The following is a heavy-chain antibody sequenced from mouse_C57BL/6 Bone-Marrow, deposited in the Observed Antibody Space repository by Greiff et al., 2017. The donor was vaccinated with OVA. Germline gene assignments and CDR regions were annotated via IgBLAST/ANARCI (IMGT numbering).Heavy chain of an antibody. CDR2: ISNLAYSI. Sequence: EVQGVESGGGLVQPGGSLKLSCAASGFTFSDYGMAWVRQAPRKGPEWVAFISNLAYSIYYADTVTGRFTISRENAKNTLYLEMSSLRSEDTAMYYCARHYYGTPGAMDYWGQGTSVTVSS. D-gene: IGHD1-1*01. V-gene: IGHV5-15*01. CDR3: ARHYYGTPGAMDY. J-gene: IGHJ4*01. CDR1: GFTFSDYG.